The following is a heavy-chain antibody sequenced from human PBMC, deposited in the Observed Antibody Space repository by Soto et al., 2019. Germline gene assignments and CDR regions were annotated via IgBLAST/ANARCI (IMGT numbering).Heavy chain of an antibody. CDR1: GFILGRNS. Sequence: EEQLVESGGGLVQAGGSLRISCAASGFILGRNSMMWVHQAPGKGLEWVAYITSSSTTMNYADSVKGRFTISRDKANNALYLQMNSLRDEDTAVYYCARPHLDRPTFYGMDVWGQGTTVTVSS. D-gene: IGHD2-2*03. J-gene: IGHJ6*02. V-gene: IGHV3-48*02. CDR2: ITSSSTTM. CDR3: ARPHLDRPTFYGMDV.